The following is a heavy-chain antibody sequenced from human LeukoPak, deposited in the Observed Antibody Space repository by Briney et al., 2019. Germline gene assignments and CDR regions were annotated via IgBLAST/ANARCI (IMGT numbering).Heavy chain of an antibody. V-gene: IGHV4-4*02. CDR1: GGSISSGNW. J-gene: IGHJ3*02. CDR3: ARDQGGGRHARVAFDI. D-gene: IGHD1-26*01. CDR2: IYPSGST. Sequence: SETLSLTCAVSGGSISSGNWWAWVRQPPGKGLEWIGEIYPSGSTNYNPSLKSRVTVSVDKSKNQFSLRLTSVTAADTAVYYCARDQGGGRHARVAFDIWGQGTMVTVSS.